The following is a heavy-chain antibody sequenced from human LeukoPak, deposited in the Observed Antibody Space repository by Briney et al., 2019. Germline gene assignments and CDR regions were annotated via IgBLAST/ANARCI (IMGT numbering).Heavy chain of an antibody. CDR2: INSDGSST. Sequence: PGGSLRLSCAASGFTFSSYWMHWVRQAPGKGLVWVSRINSDGSSTSYADSVKGRFTISRGNAKNTLYLQMHSLRAEDTAFYHCARVKGEGAHFDYWGQGTLVTVSS. CDR1: GFTFSSYW. V-gene: IGHV3-74*01. CDR3: ARVKGEGAHFDY. J-gene: IGHJ4*02. D-gene: IGHD1-26*01.